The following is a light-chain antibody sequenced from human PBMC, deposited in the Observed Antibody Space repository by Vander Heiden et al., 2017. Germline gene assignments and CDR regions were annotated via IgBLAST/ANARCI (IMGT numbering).Light chain of an antibody. Sequence: QPALTQPASLSRPPGQSITISCTGTSSDVGNYNLVSWYQQYPDKAPKLMIYDVTERPSGVANRFSGSKSGNTASLTISGLQAEDEADYYCCSRSAGSTTLVFGGGTKLTVL. CDR1: SSDVGNYNL. V-gene: IGLV2-23*02. CDR3: CSRSAGSTTLV. CDR2: DVT. J-gene: IGLJ2*01.